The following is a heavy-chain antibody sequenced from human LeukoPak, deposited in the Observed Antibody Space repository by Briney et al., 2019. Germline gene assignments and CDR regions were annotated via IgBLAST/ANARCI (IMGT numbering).Heavy chain of an antibody. J-gene: IGHJ4*02. V-gene: IGHV4-34*01. CDR3: ARVRREIVRRYSSEYYFDY. CDR2: INHSGST. D-gene: IGHD5-18*01. CDR1: GGSFSGYY. Sequence: KSSETLSLTCAVYGGSFSGYYWSWIRQPPGKGLEWIGEINHSGSTNYNPSLKSRVTISVDTSKNQFSLKLSSVTAADTAVYYCARVRREIVRRYSSEYYFDYWGQGTLVTVSS.